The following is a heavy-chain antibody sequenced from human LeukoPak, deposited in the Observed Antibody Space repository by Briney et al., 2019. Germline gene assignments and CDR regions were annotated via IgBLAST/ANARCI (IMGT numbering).Heavy chain of an antibody. J-gene: IGHJ4*02. Sequence: ASVKVSCKASGGTFSSYAISWVRQAPGQGLEWMGRIIPIFGTANYAQKFQGRVTITTDESTSTAYMELSSLRSEDTAVYYCARDDGLWFGEYRGFDCWGQGTLVTVSS. CDR3: ARDDGLWFGEYRGFDC. V-gene: IGHV1-69*05. CDR1: GGTFSSYA. D-gene: IGHD3-10*01. CDR2: IIPIFGTA.